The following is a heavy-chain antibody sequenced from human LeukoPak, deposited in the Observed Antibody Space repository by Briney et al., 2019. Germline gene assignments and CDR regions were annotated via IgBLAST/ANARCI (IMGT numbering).Heavy chain of an antibody. D-gene: IGHD3-9*01. V-gene: IGHV4-4*07. J-gene: IGHJ4*02. CDR1: GDSISNYY. CDR2: IYTSGST. Sequence: SETLSLTCTVSGDSISNYYWSWIRQPAGKGLEWIGRIYTSGSTNYNPSLKSRVTMSVDTSKNQFSLKLSSVTAADTAVYYCARAPSRYFDPYYFDYWGQGTLVTVSS. CDR3: ARAPSRYFDPYYFDY.